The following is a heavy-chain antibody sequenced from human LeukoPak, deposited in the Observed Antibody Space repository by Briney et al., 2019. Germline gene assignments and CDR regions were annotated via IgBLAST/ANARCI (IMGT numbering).Heavy chain of an antibody. D-gene: IGHD6-6*01. CDR1: GVTVSNNY. J-gene: IGHJ4*02. CDR3: ARDPPAVAANTYG. CDR2: IYSGGST. Sequence: GGSLRLSCAASGVTVSNNYMNWVRQAPGKGLERVSLIYSGGSTYYADSAKGRFTISRDNSKNTLYLQMNSLRAEDTAVYYCARDPPAVAANTYGWGQGTLVTVSS. V-gene: IGHV3-66*01.